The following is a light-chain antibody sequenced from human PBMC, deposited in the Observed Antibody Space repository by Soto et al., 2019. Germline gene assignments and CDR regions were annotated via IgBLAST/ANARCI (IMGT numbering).Light chain of an antibody. CDR3: SSYTTITALV. V-gene: IGLV2-14*01. Sequence: QSVLTQPASVSGSPGQSITISCTGTSSDIGAYNYVSWYQQRPGEAPKLMIYEVSNRPSGVSNRFSGSKSGNTASLTISGLQTEDEADYYCSSYTTITALVFGGGTKLTVL. CDR2: EVS. CDR1: SSDIGAYNY. J-gene: IGLJ2*01.